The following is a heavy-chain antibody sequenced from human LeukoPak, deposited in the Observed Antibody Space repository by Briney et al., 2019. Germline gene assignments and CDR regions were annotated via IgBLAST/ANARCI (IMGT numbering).Heavy chain of an antibody. D-gene: IGHD6-19*01. CDR2: IDPPSGAP. CDR3: ARSGFSTGFYLDF. CDR1: GSTFTGQF. J-gene: IGHJ4*02. Sequence: ASVRLYCKASGSTFTGQFIHWPRQAPGQGLEWMGWIDPPSGAPHYAPKFQDRVTMTRDTSIATAYLEVHRLKSDDTAVYYCARSGFSTGFYLDFWGQGNLISVSS. V-gene: IGHV1-2*02.